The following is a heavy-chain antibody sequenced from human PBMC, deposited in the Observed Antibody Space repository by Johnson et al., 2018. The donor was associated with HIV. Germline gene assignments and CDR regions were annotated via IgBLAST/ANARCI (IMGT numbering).Heavy chain of an antibody. V-gene: IGHV3-30-3*01. J-gene: IGHJ3*02. D-gene: IGHD6-19*01. Sequence: QVQLVESGGGVVQPGRSLRLSCAASGFTFSSYAMHWVRQAPGKGLEWVAVISYDGSNKYSADSVKGRFTISRDNSKNTLYLQMNSLRAEDTAVYYCAKGGAVAGTRDAFDIWGQGTMVTVSS. CDR3: AKGGAVAGTRDAFDI. CDR2: ISYDGSNK. CDR1: GFTFSSYA.